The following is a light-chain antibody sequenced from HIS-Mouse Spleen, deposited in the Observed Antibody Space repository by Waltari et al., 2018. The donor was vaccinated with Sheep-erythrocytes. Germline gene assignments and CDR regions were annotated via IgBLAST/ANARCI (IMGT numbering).Light chain of an antibody. V-gene: IGLV3-10*01. CDR3: YSTDSSGNHSNWV. Sequence: SYELTQPPSVSVSPGQTARITCSGDALPKKYAYWYQQKSGQAPVLVIYEDSKRPSGFPERFSGSSSGTMATLTIRGAQVEDEADYYCYSTDSSGNHSNWVFGGGTKLTVL. CDR1: ALPKKY. CDR2: EDS. J-gene: IGLJ3*02.